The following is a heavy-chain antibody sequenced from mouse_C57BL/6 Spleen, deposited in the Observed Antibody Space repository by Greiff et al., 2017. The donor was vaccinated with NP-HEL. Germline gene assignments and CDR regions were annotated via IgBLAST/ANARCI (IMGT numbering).Heavy chain of an antibody. J-gene: IGHJ2*01. CDR3: ARSLYDPYYFDY. CDR2: IDPNSGGT. D-gene: IGHD2-3*01. V-gene: IGHV1-72*01. CDR1: GYTFTSYW. Sequence: QVQLKESGAELVKPGASVKLSRKASGYTFTSYWMHWVKQRPGRGLEWVGRIDPNSGGTKYNEKFKSKGTITVDKPSSTAYMQLSSLTSEDSAVYYCARSLYDPYYFDYWGQGTTLTVSS.